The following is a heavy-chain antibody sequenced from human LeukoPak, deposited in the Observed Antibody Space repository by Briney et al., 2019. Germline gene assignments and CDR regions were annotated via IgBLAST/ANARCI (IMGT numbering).Heavy chain of an antibody. CDR2: IWSDGSLK. CDR1: GFSFSNYG. D-gene: IGHD1-1*01. CDR3: ARDGNWNPFDY. J-gene: IGHJ4*02. Sequence: PGGSLRLSCAASGFSFSNYGMHWGRQAPGTGLEWVAVIWSDGSLKYYADSVKGRFTISRDNSKNTLYLQMNSLRVEDTAVYYCARDGNWNPFDYWGQGTLVTVSS. V-gene: IGHV3-33*01.